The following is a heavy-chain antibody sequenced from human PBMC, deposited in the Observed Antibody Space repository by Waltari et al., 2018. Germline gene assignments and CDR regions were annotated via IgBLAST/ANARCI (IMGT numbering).Heavy chain of an antibody. D-gene: IGHD6-19*01. Sequence: EVQLVESGGGMLRPGGSLRLSGAASGFAFSDLGMGWGRQVPGKGLEWVYVINWSGARTSYADSVMGRFTVSRDNAMNSLYLEMSSLRAEDTALYYCVREVFGSGWRESYFFDYWGQGTVVTVSS. J-gene: IGHJ4*02. V-gene: IGHV3-20*04. CDR1: GFAFSDLG. CDR2: INWSGART. CDR3: VREVFGSGWRESYFFDY.